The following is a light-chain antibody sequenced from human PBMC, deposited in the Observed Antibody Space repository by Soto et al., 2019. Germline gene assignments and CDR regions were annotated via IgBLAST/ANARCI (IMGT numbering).Light chain of an antibody. CDR2: LAS. CDR3: QQYGTSSRT. J-gene: IGKJ1*01. Sequence: DIQMTQSPSTLSAFLGDRVTITCRASQTISTSLAWYQQKPGKAPKLLIYLASTLQSGVPARFSGSESATEFTLSITSLQSDDFATYYCQQYGTSSRTFGQGTKVDIK. V-gene: IGKV1-5*03. CDR1: QTISTS.